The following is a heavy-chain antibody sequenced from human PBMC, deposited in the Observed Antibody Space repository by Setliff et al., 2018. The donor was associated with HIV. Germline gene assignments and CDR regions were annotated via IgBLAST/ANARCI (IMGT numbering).Heavy chain of an antibody. V-gene: IGHV4-61*09. CDR3: ARYRRYSPHYFDY. D-gene: IGHD1-26*01. Sequence: PSETLSLTCTVSGASISSGSYYWSWIRQPAGKGLEWLGHIYTSGSTNYSPSLKSRVTISVDTSKKQFSLKLSSVTAADTAVYYCARYRRYSPHYFDYWGQGTLVTVSS. CDR1: GASISSGSYY. CDR2: IYTSGST. J-gene: IGHJ4*02.